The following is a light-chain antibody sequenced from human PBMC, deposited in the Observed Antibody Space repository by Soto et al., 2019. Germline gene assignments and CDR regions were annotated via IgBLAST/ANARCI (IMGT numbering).Light chain of an antibody. V-gene: IGLV1-44*01. CDR2: SNN. Sequence: QSALTQPPSASGTPGQRVTISSSGSSSNIGSNTVNWYQQLPGTAPKLLIYSNNQRPSGVPDRFSGSKSGTSASLAISGLQSEDEADYYCAAWDDSLNEVFGTGTKVTVL. CDR3: AAWDDSLNEV. CDR1: SSNIGSNT. J-gene: IGLJ1*01.